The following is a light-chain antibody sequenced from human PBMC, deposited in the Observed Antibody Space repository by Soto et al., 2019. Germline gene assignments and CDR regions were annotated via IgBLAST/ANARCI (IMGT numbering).Light chain of an antibody. J-gene: IGLJ1*01. Sequence: QSALTQPPSASGSPGQSVTISCTETTSDFGNYNFVSWYQQHPGEAPKLLIYEVTKRPSGVPDRFSGSKSGNTASLTVSGLQAEDEADYYCSSYTGSSNFVFGTGTKLTVL. CDR3: SSYTGSSNFV. V-gene: IGLV2-8*01. CDR1: TSDFGNYNF. CDR2: EVT.